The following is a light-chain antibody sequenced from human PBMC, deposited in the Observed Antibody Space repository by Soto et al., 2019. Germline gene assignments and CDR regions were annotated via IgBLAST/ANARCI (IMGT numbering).Light chain of an antibody. V-gene: IGKV3-15*01. CDR3: QQYHNWPIT. CDR2: DAS. CDR1: QSVSSH. Sequence: TVVTRARAKLRSWGGQGHSVSCGASQSVSSHLAWHQQKPGQAPRILMYDASTRATGISARFSGSGSGTEFTLTFRSLKSEDFAVHSSQQYHNWPITFGQGTRLEIK. J-gene: IGKJ5*01.